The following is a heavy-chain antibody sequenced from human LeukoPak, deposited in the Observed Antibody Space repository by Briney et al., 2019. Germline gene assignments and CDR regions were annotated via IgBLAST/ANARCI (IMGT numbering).Heavy chain of an antibody. CDR1: GGSISSGGYC. V-gene: IGHV4-31*03. Sequence: SETLSLTCTVTGGSISSGGYCWSWIRQHPGKGLEWIGYIYYSGSTYYNPSLKSRVTISVDTSKNQFSLKLSSVTAADTAVYYCARSIPAGAFDIWGQGTMVTVSS. CDR3: ARSIPAGAFDI. CDR2: IYYSGST. J-gene: IGHJ3*02. D-gene: IGHD2-21*01.